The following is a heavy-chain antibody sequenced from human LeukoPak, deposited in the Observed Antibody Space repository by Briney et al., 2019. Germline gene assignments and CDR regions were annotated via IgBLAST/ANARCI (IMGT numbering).Heavy chain of an antibody. Sequence: ASVKVSCKASGYTFTSYDINWVRQATGQGLEWMGWMNPNSGNTGYAQKFQGRVTMTTDTSTSTAYMELRSLRSDDTAVYYCARWVVVPAAQSYYYGMDVWGQGTTVTVSS. J-gene: IGHJ6*02. CDR3: ARWVVVPAAQSYYYGMDV. CDR1: GYTFTSYD. V-gene: IGHV1-8*01. CDR2: MNPNSGNT. D-gene: IGHD2-2*01.